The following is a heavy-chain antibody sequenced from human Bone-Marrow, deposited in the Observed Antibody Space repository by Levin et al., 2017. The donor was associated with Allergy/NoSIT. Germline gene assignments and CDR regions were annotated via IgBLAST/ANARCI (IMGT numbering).Heavy chain of an antibody. CDR2: MSRSSSTI. V-gene: IGHV3-48*04. CDR3: ARTLLSHDAFDM. J-gene: IGHJ3*02. Sequence: GGSLRLSCAASGFTFTTYSFNWVRQAPGKGLEWISYMSRSSSTIYYADSVKGRFTISRDNARNSLFLQMNSLRAEDTAVYYCARTLLSHDAFDMWGQGTVVTVSS. CDR1: GFTFTTYS.